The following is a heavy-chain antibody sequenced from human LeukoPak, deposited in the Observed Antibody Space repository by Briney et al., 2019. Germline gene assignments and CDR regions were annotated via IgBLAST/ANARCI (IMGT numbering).Heavy chain of an antibody. Sequence: GGSLRLSSAASGFTFSSYAMSWVRQAPGKGLEWVSAISGSGGSTYYADSVKGRFTISRDNSKNTLYLQMNSLRAEDTAVYYCARAREYSSSPFDPWGQGTLVTVSS. CDR1: GFTFSSYA. CDR3: ARAREYSSSPFDP. V-gene: IGHV3-23*01. J-gene: IGHJ5*02. D-gene: IGHD6-6*01. CDR2: ISGSGGST.